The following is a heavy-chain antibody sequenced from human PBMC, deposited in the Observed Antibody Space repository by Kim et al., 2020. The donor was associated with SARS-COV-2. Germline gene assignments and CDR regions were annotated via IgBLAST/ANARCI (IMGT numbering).Heavy chain of an antibody. CDR3: ARLYYYDSSGYPSFDY. CDR1: GGSISSYY. CDR2: IYYSGST. Sequence: SETLSLTCTVSGGSISSYYWSWIRQPPGKGLEWIGYIYYSGSTNYNPSLKSPVTISVDTSKNQFSLKLSSVTAADTAVYYCARLYYYDSSGYPSFDYWGQGTLVTVSS. D-gene: IGHD3-22*01. J-gene: IGHJ4*02. V-gene: IGHV4-59*08.